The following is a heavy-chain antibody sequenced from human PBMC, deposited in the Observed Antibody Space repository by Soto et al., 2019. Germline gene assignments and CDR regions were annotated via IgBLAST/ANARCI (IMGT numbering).Heavy chain of an antibody. D-gene: IGHD3-9*01. CDR1: GYTFTSYG. Sequence: QVQLVQSGAEVKKPGASVKVSCKASGYTFTSYGISWVRQAPGQGLEWMGWISAYNGNTNYAQKLQGRVTMITDTSTSTAYMELRSLRSDDTAVYYCARAPKNYDILTGYYFGGYNWFDPWGQGTLVTVSS. J-gene: IGHJ5*02. CDR2: ISAYNGNT. V-gene: IGHV1-18*01. CDR3: ARAPKNYDILTGYYFGGYNWFDP.